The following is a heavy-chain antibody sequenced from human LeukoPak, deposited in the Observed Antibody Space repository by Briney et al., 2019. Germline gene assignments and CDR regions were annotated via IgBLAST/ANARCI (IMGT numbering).Heavy chain of an antibody. CDR1: GYTFTSYI. V-gene: IGHV1-3*04. CDR3: APRIGGYFYY. J-gene: IGHJ4*02. CDR2: INTGKGDT. D-gene: IGHD3-16*01. Sequence: ASVTVSCKASGYTFTSYIMHWVRQAPGQRLEWMGWINTGKGDTRSLQKFQGRVTMTRDTSANTAYMELRSLRSEDTAVYYCAPRIGGYFYYWGQGTLVTVSS.